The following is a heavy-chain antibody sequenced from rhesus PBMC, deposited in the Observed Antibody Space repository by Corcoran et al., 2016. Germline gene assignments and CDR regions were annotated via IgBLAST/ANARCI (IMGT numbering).Heavy chain of an antibody. CDR1: GYSISSGYY. V-gene: IGHV4-122*02. D-gene: IGHD6-13*01. CDR3: ARGRGAAGPGYY. J-gene: IGHJ4*01. Sequence: QVQLQESGPGLEKPSETLSLTCAVSGYSISSGYYWSWIRQPPGKGLEWIGYITYSESTSYNPSLKRRVTSSRDTSKNQCALKLSSGTAAGTAVEYWARGRGAAGPGYYGGQGVLVTVSS. CDR2: ITYSEST.